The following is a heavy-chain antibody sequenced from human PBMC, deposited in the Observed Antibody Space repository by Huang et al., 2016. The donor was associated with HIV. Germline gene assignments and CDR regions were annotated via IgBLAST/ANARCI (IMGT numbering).Heavy chain of an antibody. Sequence: VQLQESGPGLVKPSQTLSLSCNVSGASIASGSYFWNWIRQPAGGGLEWIGHIYTTGSNDYNPSRKSRVAVSSDTSKNQCSLSLRSVTAADTAVYFCARGRVTSSGVVQSYDYWGQGSLVTVSS. CDR3: ARGRVTSSGVVQSYDY. V-gene: IGHV4-61*09. D-gene: IGHD3-3*01. CDR2: IYTTGSN. CDR1: GASIASGSYF. J-gene: IGHJ4*02.